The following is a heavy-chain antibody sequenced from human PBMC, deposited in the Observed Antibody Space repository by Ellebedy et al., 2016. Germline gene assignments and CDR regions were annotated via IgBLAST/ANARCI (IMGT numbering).Heavy chain of an antibody. CDR2: IYYTGST. CDR1: GGSISSYY. V-gene: IGHV4-59*08. CDR3: ARQKRSDRVTLMSFDS. D-gene: IGHD3-16*01. J-gene: IGHJ4*02. Sequence: SETLSLTCTVSGGSISSYYWSWIRQPPGKGLEWIGYIYYTGSTNYNPSLKSRVTISVDTSRNQFSLKVTSVTAADTAVYYCARQKRSDRVTLMSFDSWGQGTLVTVSS.